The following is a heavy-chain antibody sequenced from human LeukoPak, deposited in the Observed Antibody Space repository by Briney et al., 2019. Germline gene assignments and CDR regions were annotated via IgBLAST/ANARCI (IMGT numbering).Heavy chain of an antibody. CDR3: ARPIETNYYSGMGY. D-gene: IGHD3-22*01. Sequence: GESLKISCEGSGYTFTSYWIAWVRQMPGKGLEWMGIIYPGDSDTRYSPSFRGRVTISADKSISTAYLQWSSLKASDTAMYYCARPIETNYYSGMGYWGQGTLVTVSS. CDR1: GYTFTSYW. CDR2: IYPGDSDT. J-gene: IGHJ4*02. V-gene: IGHV5-51*01.